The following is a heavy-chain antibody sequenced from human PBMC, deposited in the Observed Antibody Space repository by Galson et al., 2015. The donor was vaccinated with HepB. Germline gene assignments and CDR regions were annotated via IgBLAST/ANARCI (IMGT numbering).Heavy chain of an antibody. CDR1: GGSISSYY. CDR2: IYYSGST. V-gene: IGHV4-59*01. Sequence: LSLTCTVSGGSISSYYWSWIRQPPGKGLEWIGYIYYSGSTNYNPSLKSRVTISVDTSKNQFSLRLSSVTAADTAVYYCARCSYYYGMDVWGQGTTVTVSS. J-gene: IGHJ6*02. CDR3: ARCSYYYGMDV. D-gene: IGHD2-15*01.